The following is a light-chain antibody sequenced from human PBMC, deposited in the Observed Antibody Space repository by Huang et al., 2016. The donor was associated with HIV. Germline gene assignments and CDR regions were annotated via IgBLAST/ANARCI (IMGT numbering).Light chain of an antibody. Sequence: DIVMTQTPLSLSVTPGQPASISCKSSQGLLYREKIYLYWYLQKPGQSPQLPIYELSNRFSGVPDRFSGSGSPTDFTLKISRVETEDVGVYYCMQGKQLPYTFGQGTRLEIK. CDR3: MQGKQLPYT. CDR2: ELS. CDR1: QGLLYREKIY. J-gene: IGKJ2*01. V-gene: IGKV2-29*02.